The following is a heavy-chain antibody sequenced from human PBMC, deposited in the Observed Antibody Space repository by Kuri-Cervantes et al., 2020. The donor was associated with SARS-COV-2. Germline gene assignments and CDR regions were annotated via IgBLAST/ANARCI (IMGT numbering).Heavy chain of an antibody. CDR1: GFTFSSYS. J-gene: IGHJ4*02. D-gene: IGHD3-22*01. Sequence: GGSLRLSCAASGFTFSSYSMNWVRQAPGKGLEWVSYISSSSSTIYYADSVKGRFTISRDNAKNSLYLQMNSLGDEDTAVYYCAREGYYDSSGYFDYWGQGTLVTVSS. CDR2: ISSSSSTI. CDR3: AREGYYDSSGYFDY. V-gene: IGHV3-48*02.